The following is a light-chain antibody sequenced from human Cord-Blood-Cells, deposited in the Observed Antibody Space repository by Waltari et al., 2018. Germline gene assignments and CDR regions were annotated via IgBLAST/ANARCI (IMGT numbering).Light chain of an antibody. CDR1: SSDVGSYNL. Sequence: QSALTQPASVSGSPGQSITISCTGTSSDVGSYNLVSWYQQHPGKAPKPMIYEGSKRPSGVSNRFSGSKSGNTASLTISGLQAEDEADYYCCSHAGSSTYVFGTGTKVTVL. J-gene: IGLJ1*01. V-gene: IGLV2-23*01. CDR2: EGS. CDR3: CSHAGSSTYV.